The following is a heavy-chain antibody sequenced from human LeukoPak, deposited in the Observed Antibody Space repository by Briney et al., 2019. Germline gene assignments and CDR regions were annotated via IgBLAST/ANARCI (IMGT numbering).Heavy chain of an antibody. CDR3: AKDYRTTSTRLDWFDP. CDR1: GFTFSNYA. CDR2: ITDSGGST. Sequence: GGSLRLSCAASGFTFSNYAMSWVRQAPGKGLEWVSTITDSGGSTYYPESVKGRFTISRDNCKNTLYVQMTSLRPEDTAVYYCAKDYRTTSTRLDWFDPWGQGTLVTVSS. J-gene: IGHJ5*02. V-gene: IGHV3-23*01. D-gene: IGHD3-10*02.